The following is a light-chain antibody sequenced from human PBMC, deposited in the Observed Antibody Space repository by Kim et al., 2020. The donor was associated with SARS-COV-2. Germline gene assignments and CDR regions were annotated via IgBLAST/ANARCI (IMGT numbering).Light chain of an antibody. CDR1: NIGSKS. CDR3: QVWDSSSDHPVV. Sequence: ELTQPPSVSVAPGKTARITCGGNNIGSKSVHWYQQKPGQAPVLVIYYDSDRPSGIPERFSGSNSGNTATLTISRVEAGDEADYYCQVWDSSSDHPVVF. J-gene: IGLJ2*01. V-gene: IGLV3-21*04. CDR2: YDS.